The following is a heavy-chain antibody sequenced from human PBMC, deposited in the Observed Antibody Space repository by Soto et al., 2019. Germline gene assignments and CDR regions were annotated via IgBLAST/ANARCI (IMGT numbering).Heavy chain of an antibody. D-gene: IGHD3-22*01. CDR2: INHSGST. J-gene: IGHJ4*02. CDR1: GRSFSGYY. V-gene: IGHV4-34*01. CDR3: ARGGPSPIQTRTTAYGYYTYDY. Sequence: SETLSLTCAVYGRSFSGYYWSWIRQPPGKGLEWIGEINHSGSTNYNPSLKSRVTISVDTSKNQFSLKLSSVTAADTAVYYCARGGPSPIQTRTTAYGYYTYDYWGQGTLVTVSS.